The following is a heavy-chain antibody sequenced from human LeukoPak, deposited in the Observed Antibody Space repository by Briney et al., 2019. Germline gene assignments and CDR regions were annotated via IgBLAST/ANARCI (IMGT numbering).Heavy chain of an antibody. CDR3: ARGSGSGWYRGHPMIDY. Sequence: SETLSLTCTVSGGSISSYYWSWIRQPPGKGLEWIGYIYYSGSTNYNPSLKSRVTISVDTSKNQFSLKLSSATAADTAVYYCARGSGSGWYRGHPMIDYWGQGTLVTVSS. CDR2: IYYSGST. V-gene: IGHV4-59*01. CDR1: GGSISSYY. D-gene: IGHD6-19*01. J-gene: IGHJ4*02.